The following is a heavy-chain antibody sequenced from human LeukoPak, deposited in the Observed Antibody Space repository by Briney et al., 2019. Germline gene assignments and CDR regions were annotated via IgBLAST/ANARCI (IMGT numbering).Heavy chain of an antibody. D-gene: IGHD2-15*01. V-gene: IGHV3-48*03. CDR3: ARDPSGSYFDY. CDR2: ISTSGSTI. J-gene: IGHJ4*02. CDR1: GFTSSGYE. Sequence: GGSLRLSCAASGFTSSGYEMNWVRQAPGKGLEWVSYISTSGSTIYYADSVKGRFTISRDNAKNSLYLQMNSLRAEDTAVYYCARDPSGSYFDYWGQGTLVTVSS.